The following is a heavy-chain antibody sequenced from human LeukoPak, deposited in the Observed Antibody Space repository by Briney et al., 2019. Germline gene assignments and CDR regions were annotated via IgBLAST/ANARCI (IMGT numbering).Heavy chain of an antibody. J-gene: IGHJ4*02. V-gene: IGHV4-61*08. CDR1: GGSISSGDSY. CDR2: IYYSGST. Sequence: PSETLSLTCTVSGGSISSGDSYWRWIRQPPGKGLEWIAYIYYSGSTNYNPSLKSRVTISVDTSKNQFSLKLSSVTAADTAVYYCARSSSNYFDYWGQGTLVTVSS. D-gene: IGHD6-19*01. CDR3: ARSSSNYFDY.